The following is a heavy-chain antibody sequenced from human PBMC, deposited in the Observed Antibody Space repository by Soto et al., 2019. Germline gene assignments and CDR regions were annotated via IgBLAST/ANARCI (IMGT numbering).Heavy chain of an antibody. CDR2: ISPYNGDT. CDR3: VRDASSGYRGWWDP. CDR1: GYTFTSYG. V-gene: IGHV1-18*01. J-gene: IGHJ5*02. D-gene: IGHD6-25*01. Sequence: QVQLVQSGTELKKPGASVMVSCKTSGYTFTSYGISWVRQAPGQGPEWMGLISPYNGDTIYARKFQGRVIVTADTATRTVYLELRSLRSDDTAVYYCVRDASSGYRGWWDPWGKGTLVTVSS.